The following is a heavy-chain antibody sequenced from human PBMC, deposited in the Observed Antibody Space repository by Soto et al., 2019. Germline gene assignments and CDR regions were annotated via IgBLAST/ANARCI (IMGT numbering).Heavy chain of an antibody. D-gene: IGHD5-18*01. V-gene: IGHV1-58*01. CDR1: GFTFASSA. J-gene: IGHJ3*02. CDR2: IVVGSGNT. CDR3: AADHGYSYGTDAFDI. Sequence: QMQLVQSGPEVKKPGTSVKVSCKASGFTFASSAVQWVRQARGQRLEWIGWIVVGSGNTNYAQKVQERVTITRDMSTSTAYMELSNLRSEDTAVYYCAADHGYSYGTDAFDIWGQGTMVTVSS.